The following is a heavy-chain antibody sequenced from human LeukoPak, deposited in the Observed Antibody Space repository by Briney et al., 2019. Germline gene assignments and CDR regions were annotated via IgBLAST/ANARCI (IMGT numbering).Heavy chain of an antibody. V-gene: IGHV3-21*01. CDR2: ISSSSSYI. CDR3: AREILEWELIGASGY. Sequence: GGSLRLSCAASGFTFSTYNMNWVRQAPGKGLEWVSAISSSSSYIYYADSVKGRFTISRDNAKNSLYLQMNSLRAEDTAVYYCAREILEWELIGASGYWGQGTLVTVSS. CDR1: GFTFSTYN. J-gene: IGHJ4*02. D-gene: IGHD1-26*01.